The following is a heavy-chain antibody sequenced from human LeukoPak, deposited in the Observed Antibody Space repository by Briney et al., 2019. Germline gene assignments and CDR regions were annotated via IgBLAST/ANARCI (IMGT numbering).Heavy chain of an antibody. V-gene: IGHV3-23*01. CDR3: ARDLAGATFFDY. CDR1: GFTFSNYA. J-gene: IGHJ4*02. D-gene: IGHD1-26*01. Sequence: GGSLRLSCAASGFTFSNYAMTWVRQAPGMGLEWVSSISGSGSSSYYADSVKGRFTVSRDNSKNTLHLQMNSLRAEDTAVYYCARDLAGATFFDYWGQGTLVTVSS. CDR2: ISGSGSSS.